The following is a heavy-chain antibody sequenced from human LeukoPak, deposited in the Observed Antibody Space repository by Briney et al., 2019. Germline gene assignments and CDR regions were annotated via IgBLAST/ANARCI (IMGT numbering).Heavy chain of an antibody. Sequence: GGSLRLSCAASGFTFSSYAMSGVRQAPGKGLEWVSAISGSGGSTYYADSVKGRFTISRDNSKNTLYLQMNSLRAEDTAVYYCAKALAYCGGDCYSFGGFFDYWGQGTLVTVSS. CDR1: GFTFSSYA. CDR2: ISGSGGST. J-gene: IGHJ4*02. D-gene: IGHD2-21*02. CDR3: AKALAYCGGDCYSFGGFFDY. V-gene: IGHV3-23*01.